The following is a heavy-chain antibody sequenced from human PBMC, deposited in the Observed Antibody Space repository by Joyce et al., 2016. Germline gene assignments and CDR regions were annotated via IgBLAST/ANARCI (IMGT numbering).Heavy chain of an antibody. CDR2: INADGSIT. D-gene: IGHD3-22*01. Sequence: EVQLVESGGGLVQPGGSLRLSCAASGFTFSRRWMHWVGQAPGKGLVWVSYINADGSITNYADSVKGRFTISRDNAKNTVYLQMNSLRVEDTAVYYCTRDDSYSSDYWGQGTLVTVSS. CDR1: GFTFSRRW. J-gene: IGHJ4*02. V-gene: IGHV3-74*01. CDR3: TRDDSYSSDY.